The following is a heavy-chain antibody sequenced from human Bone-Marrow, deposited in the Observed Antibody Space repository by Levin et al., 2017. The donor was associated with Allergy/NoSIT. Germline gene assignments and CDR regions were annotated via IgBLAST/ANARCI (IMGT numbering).Heavy chain of an antibody. CDR2: IYYSGTT. CDR3: ARGGVGYCTNGVCYAHDY. CDR1: GGSISSSSNY. J-gene: IGHJ4*02. V-gene: IGHV4-39*07. D-gene: IGHD2-8*01. Sequence: SETLSLTCTVSGGSISSSSNYWGWIRQPPGKGLEWIGSIYYSGTTYYNPSLKSRVTLSVDTSKNQFSLKLSSVTAADTAVYYCARGGVGYCTNGVCYAHDYWGQGTLVTVSS.